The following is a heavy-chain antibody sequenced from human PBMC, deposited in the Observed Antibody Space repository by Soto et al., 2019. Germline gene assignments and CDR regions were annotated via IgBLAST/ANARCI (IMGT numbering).Heavy chain of an antibody. CDR1: GGSFSGYY. V-gene: IGHV4-34*01. J-gene: IGHJ4*02. D-gene: IGHD6-13*01. Sequence: SETLSLTCAVYGGSFSGYYWSWIRQPPGKGLEWIGEINHSGSTNYNPSLKSRVTISVDTSKNQFSLKLSSVTAADTAVYYCARVLAAAGIYYWGQGTLVTVSS. CDR2: INHSGST. CDR3: ARVLAAAGIYY.